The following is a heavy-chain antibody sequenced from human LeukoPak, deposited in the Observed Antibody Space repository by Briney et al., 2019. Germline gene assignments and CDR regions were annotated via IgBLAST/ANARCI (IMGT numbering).Heavy chain of an antibody. Sequence: GGSLRLSCAASGFTFSSYEMNWVRQAPGKGLEWLSYISSSGITIDYADSVKDRFTISRDNAKNSLYLQMNSLRAEDTAVYYCAAAPILRGEGGEHYKYGMDVRGQGTTVIVSS. J-gene: IGHJ6*02. CDR3: AAAPILRGEGGEHYKYGMDV. D-gene: IGHD2-2*02. V-gene: IGHV3-48*03. CDR2: ISSSGITI. CDR1: GFTFSSYE.